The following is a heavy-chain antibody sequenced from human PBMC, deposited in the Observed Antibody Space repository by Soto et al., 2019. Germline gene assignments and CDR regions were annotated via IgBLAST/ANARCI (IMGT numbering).Heavy chain of an antibody. V-gene: IGHV4-30-4*01. Sequence: PSETLSLTFTVSGGSISSGDYYWSWIRQPPGKGLEWIGYIYYSGSTYYNPSLKSRVTISVDTSKNQFSLKLSSVTAADTAVYYCASNSYGYPFYVYWGQGTLVTISS. CDR3: ASNSYGYPFYVY. CDR2: IYYSGST. J-gene: IGHJ4*02. CDR1: GGSISSGDYY. D-gene: IGHD5-18*01.